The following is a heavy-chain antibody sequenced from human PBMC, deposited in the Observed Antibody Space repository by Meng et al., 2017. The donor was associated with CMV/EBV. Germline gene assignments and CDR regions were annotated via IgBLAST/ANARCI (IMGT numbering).Heavy chain of an antibody. CDR1: GGCISSGDYY. CDR3: ARVTSRVAGAFDY. J-gene: IGHJ4*02. CDR2: IYYSGST. Sequence: EQLQEWGPGLVKPSPTLSLTCTVSGGCISSGDYYWSWIRQPPGKGLEWIGYIYYSGSTYYNPSLKSRVTISVDASKNQFSLKLSSVTAADTAVYYCARVTSRVAGAFDYWGQGTLVTVSS. D-gene: IGHD1-14*01. V-gene: IGHV4-30-4*08.